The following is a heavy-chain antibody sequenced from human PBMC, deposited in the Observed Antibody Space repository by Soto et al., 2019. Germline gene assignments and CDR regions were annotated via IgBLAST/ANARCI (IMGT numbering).Heavy chain of an antibody. CDR1: GGSISSGGYS. D-gene: IGHD6-6*01. Sequence: SETLSLTCAVSGGSISSGGYSWSWIRQPPGKGLEWIGYIYHSGSTYYNPSLKSRVTISVDTSKNQFSLKLSSVTAADTAVYYCARDPGYSSSPDYYYYYMDVWGKGTTVTVSS. CDR3: ARDPGYSSSPDYYYYYMDV. CDR2: IYHSGST. J-gene: IGHJ6*03. V-gene: IGHV4-30-2*01.